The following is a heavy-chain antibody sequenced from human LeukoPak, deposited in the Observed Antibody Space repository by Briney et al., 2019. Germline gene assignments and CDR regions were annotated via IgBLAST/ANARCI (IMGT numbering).Heavy chain of an antibody. Sequence: GGSLRLSCAASGFTFSSYWMSWVRQAPGKGLEWVANIKQDGSEKYYVDSVKGRFTISRDNSKNSLYLQMNSLRAEDTAVYYCAREGIAARPPLDYWGQGTLVTVSS. J-gene: IGHJ4*02. CDR1: GFTFSSYW. CDR3: AREGIAARPPLDY. V-gene: IGHV3-7*01. D-gene: IGHD6-6*01. CDR2: IKQDGSEK.